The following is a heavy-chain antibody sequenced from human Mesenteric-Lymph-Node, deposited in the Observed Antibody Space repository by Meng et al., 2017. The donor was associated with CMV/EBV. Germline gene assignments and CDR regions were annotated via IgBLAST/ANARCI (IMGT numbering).Heavy chain of an antibody. CDR3: ARGDKPKNFDY. Sequence: GSLRLSCTVSGDSISSISYYWDWIRQSPGKGLEWIGSVYYSGSTYYNPSLKSRVTISIDTSKNQFSLKLSSVTAADTAVYYCARGDKPKNFDYWGQGTLVTVSS. CDR1: GDSISSISYY. CDR2: VYYSGST. V-gene: IGHV4-39*07. J-gene: IGHJ4*02.